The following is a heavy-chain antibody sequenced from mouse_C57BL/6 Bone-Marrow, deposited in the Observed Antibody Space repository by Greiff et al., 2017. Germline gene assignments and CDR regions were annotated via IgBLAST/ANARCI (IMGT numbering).Heavy chain of an antibody. D-gene: IGHD4-1*01. CDR1: GFNIKNTY. Sequence: VQLQQSVAELVRPGASVKLSCTASGFNIKNTYMPWVKQRPEQGLEWIGRIDPANGNTKYAPKFQGKATITADTSSNTAYLQLSSRTSEDTAIYCCAELGPFDYWGQGTTLTVSS. V-gene: IGHV14-3*01. CDR3: AELGPFDY. CDR2: IDPANGNT. J-gene: IGHJ2*01.